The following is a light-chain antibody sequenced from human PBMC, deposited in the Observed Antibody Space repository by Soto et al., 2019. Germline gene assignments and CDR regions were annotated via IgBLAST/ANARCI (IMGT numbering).Light chain of an antibody. CDR3: QQSYGTPST. Sequence: DIQMTQSPSSLSASVGDRVTITCRASQSISSYLNWYQQKPGKAPKPLIYAASSLQSGVPSRCSGSVSETDVTLTISSLQPEDFATYYCQQSYGTPSTFGQGNKRESK. CDR1: QSISSY. V-gene: IGKV1-39*01. J-gene: IGKJ2*01. CDR2: AAS.